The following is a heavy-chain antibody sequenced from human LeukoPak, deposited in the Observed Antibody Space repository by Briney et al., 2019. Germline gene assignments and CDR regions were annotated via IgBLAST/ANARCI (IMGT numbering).Heavy chain of an antibody. CDR3: ARDCGGDCYSWDY. Sequence: GGSLRLSCAASGFTFSSYDMNWVRQAPGKGLVWVSRINSDGSSTSYADSVKGRFTISRDNAKNTLYLQMNSLRAEDTAVYYCARDCGGDCYSWDYWGQGTLVTVSS. J-gene: IGHJ4*02. V-gene: IGHV3-74*01. CDR2: INSDGSST. CDR1: GFTFSSYD. D-gene: IGHD2-21*02.